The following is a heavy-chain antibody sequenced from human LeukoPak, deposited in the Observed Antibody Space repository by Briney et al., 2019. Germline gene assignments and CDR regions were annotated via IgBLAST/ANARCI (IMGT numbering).Heavy chain of an antibody. D-gene: IGHD3-10*01. V-gene: IGHV3-23*01. CDR3: AKGVYGSGTYWYDWFDP. Sequence: GGSLRLSCAASGFTFSSYAMTWVRQAPGKGLEWVSAITGGGDTTYYADSVKGRFTISRDNSKNTLYLQMNSLRLEDTALYYCAKGVYGSGTYWYDWFDPWGQATLVTVSS. CDR1: GFTFSSYA. J-gene: IGHJ5*02. CDR2: ITGGGDTT.